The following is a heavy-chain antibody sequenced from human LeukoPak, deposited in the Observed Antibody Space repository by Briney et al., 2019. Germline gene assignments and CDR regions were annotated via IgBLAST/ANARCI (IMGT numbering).Heavy chain of an antibody. V-gene: IGHV3-21*01. CDR1: GFSFDIYS. D-gene: IGHD6-19*01. J-gene: IGHJ4*02. CDR3: ARGSGSGWSWGTNYFDY. Sequence: AGSLRLSCAASGFSFDIYSINWVRQAPGKGLEWVSSISSGSTYIYYADSVKGRFTISRDNAKNSLSLQMNSLRADDTAVYYCARGSGSGWSWGTNYFDYWGQGTLVTVSS. CDR2: ISSGSTYI.